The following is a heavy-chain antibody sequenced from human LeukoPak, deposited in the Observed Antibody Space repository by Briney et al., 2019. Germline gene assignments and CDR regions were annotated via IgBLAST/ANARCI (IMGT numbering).Heavy chain of an antibody. CDR3: ASKYSSGWYYFDH. Sequence: PSETLSLTCTVSGGSISSYYWSWIRQPPGRGLEWIGYIYYSGSTNYNPSLKSRVTISVDTSKNQFSLKLSSVTAADTAVYYCASKYSSGWYYFDHWGQGTLVTVSS. D-gene: IGHD6-19*01. V-gene: IGHV4-59*08. CDR2: IYYSGST. CDR1: GGSISSYY. J-gene: IGHJ4*02.